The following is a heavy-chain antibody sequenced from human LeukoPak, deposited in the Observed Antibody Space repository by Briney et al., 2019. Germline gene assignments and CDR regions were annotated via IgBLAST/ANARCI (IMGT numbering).Heavy chain of an antibody. CDR2: ISGSSSYI. CDR1: GFTFSSYS. V-gene: IGHV3-21*01. Sequence: GGSLRLSCAAPGFTFSSYSMNLVRQAPGKGLEWVSSISGSSSYIYYADSVKGRFTISRDNAKNSLYLQMNSLRAEDTAVYYCARGYSSSWSIFDYWGQGTLVTVSS. CDR3: ARGYSSSWSIFDY. D-gene: IGHD6-13*01. J-gene: IGHJ4*02.